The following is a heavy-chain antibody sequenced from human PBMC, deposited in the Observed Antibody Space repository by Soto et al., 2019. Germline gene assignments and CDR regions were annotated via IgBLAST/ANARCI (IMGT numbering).Heavy chain of an antibody. D-gene: IGHD5-12*01. Sequence: GGSLRLSCAASGFTFSNAWMSWVRQAPGKGLEWVGRIKSKTDGGTTDYAAPVKGRFTISRDDSKNTLYLQMNSLKTEDTAVYYCTTELPNSGYDTFPYWGQGTLVTVSS. J-gene: IGHJ4*02. CDR2: IKSKTDGGTT. CDR1: GFTFSNAW. CDR3: TTELPNSGYDTFPY. V-gene: IGHV3-15*01.